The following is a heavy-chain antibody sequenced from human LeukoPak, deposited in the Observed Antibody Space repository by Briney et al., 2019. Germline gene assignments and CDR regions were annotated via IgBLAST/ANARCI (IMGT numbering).Heavy chain of an antibody. V-gene: IGHV3-74*01. D-gene: IGHD3-10*01. CDR2: IQSDGRTT. CDR3: AKARAKTYYFGSGSYRNEDRSFDY. Sequence: PGGSLRLSCAASGFTFSASWMHWIRQAPGKGLVWVSHIQSDGRTTTYADSVRGRFTISRDNAKNTLYLHMNSLRAEDTAVYYCAKARAKTYYFGSGSYRNEDRSFDYWGQGTLVTVSS. CDR1: GFTFSASW. J-gene: IGHJ4*02.